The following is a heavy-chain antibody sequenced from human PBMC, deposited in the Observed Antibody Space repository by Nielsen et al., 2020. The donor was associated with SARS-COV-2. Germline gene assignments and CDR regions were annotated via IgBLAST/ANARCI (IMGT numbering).Heavy chain of an antibody. J-gene: IGHJ6*02. D-gene: IGHD7-27*01. V-gene: IGHV3-66*01. CDR3: ARDNWGRMDV. CDR2: IYSDGGA. CDR1: GFTVSSNY. Sequence: GESLKISCAASGFTVSSNYMSWVRQAAGKGLEWVSVIYSDGGASYADSVKGRFTISRDNFKNMLFLQMNSLRAEDTAVYYCARDNWGRMDVWGQGTTVTVSS.